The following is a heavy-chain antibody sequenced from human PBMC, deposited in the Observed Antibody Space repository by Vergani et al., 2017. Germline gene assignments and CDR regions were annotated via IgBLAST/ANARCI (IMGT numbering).Heavy chain of an antibody. J-gene: IGHJ3*01. CDR2: IYTSGAT. V-gene: IGHV4-61*02. CDR1: GGSFSTGGQS. CDR3: ARDGGKYNKDAHDV. Sequence: QVQLQESGPGLVKPSQTLSLTCTVSGGSFSTGGQSWTWLRQSAGKGLEWIGRIYTSGATNYNPSLRSRASMSVDASKKQFSLKLTSMTAADTAVYYCARDGGKYNKDAHDVWGQGTKVTVTS. D-gene: IGHD2-15*01.